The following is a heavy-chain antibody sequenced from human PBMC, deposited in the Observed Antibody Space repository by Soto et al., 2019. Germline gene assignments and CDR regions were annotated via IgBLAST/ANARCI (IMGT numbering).Heavy chain of an antibody. CDR3: AKGDCSGRTCYGSDY. J-gene: IGHJ4*02. CDR1: GFTLSMYA. D-gene: IGHD2-15*01. CDR2: ITSGGGL. Sequence: PVGSLRLSCEASGFTLSMYAMRWIRQAPGKGLEWVSTITSGGGLYTADSVKGRLTISRDNSKNTMYLQMNRLKVEDTAIYYCAKGDCSGRTCYGSDYWGQGTVVTVSS. V-gene: IGHV3-23*01.